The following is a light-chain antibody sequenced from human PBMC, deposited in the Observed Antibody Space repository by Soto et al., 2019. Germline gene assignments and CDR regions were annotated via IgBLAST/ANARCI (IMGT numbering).Light chain of an antibody. CDR3: SSSTTSSTVV. J-gene: IGLJ1*01. CDR2: EVT. CDR1: SRHVGGYNF. V-gene: IGLV2-14*03. Sequence: QSALTQPASVLGSPGQSITIFCTGTSRHVGGYNFVSWYQQLPGKAPKLMIYEVTSRPSGVSNRFSGSKSGNTASLTISGLQPEDEAEYYCSSSTTSSTVVFGTGTKVTVL.